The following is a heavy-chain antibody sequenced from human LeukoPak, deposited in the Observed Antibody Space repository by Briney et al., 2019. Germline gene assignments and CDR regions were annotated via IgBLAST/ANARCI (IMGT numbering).Heavy chain of an antibody. CDR1: GGSISSYY. V-gene: IGHV4-59*01. D-gene: IGHD1-26*01. CDR3: ARERGAYYYAMEV. CDR2: VNYNGRT. J-gene: IGHJ6*02. Sequence: MASETLSLTCTVSGGSISSYYWSWIRQPPGKGPEWIAYVNYNGRTNYNPSLKSRVTISVDTSKNQISLEVTSVTAADTAVYYCARERGAYYYAMEVWGQGTTVTVSS.